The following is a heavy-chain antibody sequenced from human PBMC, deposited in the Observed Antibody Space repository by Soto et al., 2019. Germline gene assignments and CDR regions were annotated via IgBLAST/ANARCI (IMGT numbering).Heavy chain of an antibody. CDR2: INPSGGST. J-gene: IGHJ3*02. V-gene: IGHV1-46*01. CDR3: ARGGYYFDSSRYRGIDAFDI. D-gene: IGHD3-22*01. Sequence: ASVKVSCKASGYTFTSYYMHWVRQAPGQGLEWMGIINPSGGSTTYAQKFQGRVTMTRDTSTYTVYMELSSLRSEDTAVYYCARGGYYFDSSRYRGIDAFDIWGQGTMVTV. CDR1: GYTFTSYY.